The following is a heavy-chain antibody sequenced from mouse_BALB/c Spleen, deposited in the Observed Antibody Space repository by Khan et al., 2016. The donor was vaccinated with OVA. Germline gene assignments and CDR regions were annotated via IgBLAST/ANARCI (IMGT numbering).Heavy chain of an antibody. CDR1: GYTFTDFT. CDR3: RSGGGGNRFAY. Sequence: QVQLKESGAELVRPGVSVKISCKGSGYTFTDFTMHWVKQSHAKSLEWIGVISTYYGDVTYNQKFKGKATMTVDKSSSTAYMELARLTSADSAIFYCRSGGGGNRFAYWGQGTLVTVSA. V-gene: IGHV1S137*01. J-gene: IGHJ3*01. CDR2: ISTYYGDV.